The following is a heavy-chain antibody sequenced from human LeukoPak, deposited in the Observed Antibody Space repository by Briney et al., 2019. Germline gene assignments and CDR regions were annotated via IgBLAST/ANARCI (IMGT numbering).Heavy chain of an antibody. D-gene: IGHD2-2*01. J-gene: IGHJ4*02. CDR1: GFSFSSYS. V-gene: IGHV3-48*04. CDR2: ISHTGSTM. Sequence: PGGSLRLSCAASGFSFSSYSLNWVRQAPGKGLEWVSYISHTGSTMSYADSVKGRFTISRDNARYSLYLQMNSLRAEDTAVYYCATRLNNHVVPAAYDYWGQGTLVTVSS. CDR3: ATRLNNHVVPAAYDY.